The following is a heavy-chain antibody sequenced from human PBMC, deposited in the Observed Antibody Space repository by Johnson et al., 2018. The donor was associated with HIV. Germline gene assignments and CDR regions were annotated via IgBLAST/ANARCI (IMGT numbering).Heavy chain of an antibody. J-gene: IGHJ3*02. CDR2: IGTAGDT. Sequence: VQLVESGGGLVQPGGSLRLSCAASGFTFSSYDMHWVRQVTRKGLEWVSAIGTAGDTYYPGSVKGRFTISRENAKDSLYLQMNSLRAGDTAVYSCARIAARGAFNIWGQGTMVTVSS. CDR1: GFTFSSYD. D-gene: IGHD6-13*01. V-gene: IGHV3-13*01. CDR3: ARIAARGAFNI.